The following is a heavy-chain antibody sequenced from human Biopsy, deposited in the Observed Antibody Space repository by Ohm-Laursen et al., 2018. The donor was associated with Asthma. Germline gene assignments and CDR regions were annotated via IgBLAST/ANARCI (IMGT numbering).Heavy chain of an antibody. CDR3: ARAVDYSHYYGIDV. CDR1: GYTFNSAG. J-gene: IGHJ6*02. D-gene: IGHD3-10*01. CDR2: ISVYNGNT. Sequence: SVKVSCKASGYTFNSAGITWVRQAPGQGLEWMGWISVYNGNTKVAQKLQDRVTMITDTSTSTAYMELRSLRSDDTGVYFCARAVDYSHYYGIDVWGQGATVTVS. V-gene: IGHV1-18*01.